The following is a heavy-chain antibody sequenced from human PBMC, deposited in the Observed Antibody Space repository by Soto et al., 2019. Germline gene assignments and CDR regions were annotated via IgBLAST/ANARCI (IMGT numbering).Heavy chain of an antibody. V-gene: IGHV1-69*13. CDR3: ARDVLSSYYDILTGSYYFDY. CDR2: IIPIFGTA. CDR1: GGTFSSYA. D-gene: IGHD3-9*01. J-gene: IGHJ4*02. Sequence: GASVKVSCKASGGTFSSYAISWVRQAPGQGLEWMGGIIPIFGTANYAQKFQGRVTITADESTSTAYMELSSPRSEDTAVYYCARDVLSSYYDILTGSYYFDYWGQGTLVTVSS.